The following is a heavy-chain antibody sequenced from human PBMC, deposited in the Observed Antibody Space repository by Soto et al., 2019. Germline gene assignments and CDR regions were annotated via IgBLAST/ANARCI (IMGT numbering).Heavy chain of an antibody. CDR2: IIPIFGTA. Sequence: ASVKVSCKASGGTFSSYAISWVRQAPGQGLEWMGGIIPIFGTANYAQKFQGRVTITADESTSTAYMELSSLRSEDTAVYYCGVNAIRGKHFDYWGQGTLVTVSS. CDR3: GVNAIRGKHFDY. CDR1: GGTFSSYA. V-gene: IGHV1-69*13. J-gene: IGHJ4*02. D-gene: IGHD2-8*01.